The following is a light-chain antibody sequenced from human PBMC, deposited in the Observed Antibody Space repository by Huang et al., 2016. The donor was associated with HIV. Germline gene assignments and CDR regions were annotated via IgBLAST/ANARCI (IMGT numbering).Light chain of an antibody. J-gene: IGKJ1*01. CDR3: HQYGDSRGT. CDR1: PSVNNNF. CDR2: GAS. V-gene: IGKV3-20*01. Sequence: EIVLTQSPGTLSLSPGERATLSCRARPSVNNNFLAWYQQNPGQAPRILIYGASSRATGVPDRFSGSGSGTDFTLTISVREPEDFAVYYCHQYGDSRGTFGQGTKVEIK.